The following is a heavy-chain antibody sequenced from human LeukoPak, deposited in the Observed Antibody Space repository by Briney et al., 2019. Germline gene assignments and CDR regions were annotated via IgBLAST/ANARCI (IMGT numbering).Heavy chain of an antibody. J-gene: IGHJ4*02. D-gene: IGHD3-22*01. Sequence: ASVKVSCKAFGYTFTSYGISWVRQAPGQGLEWMGWISAYNGNTKYGKKLQGRVTMTTDTSTSTAYMELRSLRSEDTAVYYCARVTMIVVVGVDYWGQGTLVTVSS. CDR1: GYTFTSYG. CDR2: ISAYNGNT. CDR3: ARVTMIVVVGVDY. V-gene: IGHV1-18*01.